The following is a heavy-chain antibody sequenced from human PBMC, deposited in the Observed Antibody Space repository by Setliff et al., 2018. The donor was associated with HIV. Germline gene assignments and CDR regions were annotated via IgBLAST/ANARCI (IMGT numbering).Heavy chain of an antibody. V-gene: IGHV4-30-4*08. CDR3: ARAPPYKWEPSQDY. D-gene: IGHD1-26*01. CDR1: GGSLSSGAYS. CDR2: IYYSGST. Sequence: SETLSLTCTVSGGSLSSGAYSWSWIRQPPGKGLEWIGYIYYSGSTYYNPSLKSRVTISVDTSKNQFSLKLSSVTAADTAVYYCARAPPYKWEPSQDYWGQGTLVTVSS. J-gene: IGHJ4*02.